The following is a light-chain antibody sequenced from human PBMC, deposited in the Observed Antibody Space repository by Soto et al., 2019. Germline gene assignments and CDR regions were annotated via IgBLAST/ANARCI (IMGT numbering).Light chain of an antibody. CDR1: QRISSY. V-gene: IGKV1-39*01. Sequence: DSQLTQAPSSVSASVGARVTITCRASQRISSYLNWYQQKPGKAPNLLIFATSTLQSGVPSRFSGSGSGTDFTLTISSLQPEDFATYYCQQRETFGPGTKVDIK. CDR2: ATS. CDR3: QQRET. J-gene: IGKJ3*01.